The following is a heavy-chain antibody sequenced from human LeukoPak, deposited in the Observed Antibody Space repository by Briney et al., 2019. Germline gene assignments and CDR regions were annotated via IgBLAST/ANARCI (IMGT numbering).Heavy chain of an antibody. CDR3: ARERNYYESPEGSVGAFDI. V-gene: IGHV4-34*01. Sequence: SETLSLTCAVYGGSFSGYYWSWIRQPPGKGLEWIGEINHSGSTNYNPSLKSRVTISVDTSKNQFSLKLSSVTAEDTAVYYCARERNYYESPEGSVGAFDIWGQGTMVTVSS. J-gene: IGHJ3*02. CDR1: GGSFSGYY. D-gene: IGHD1-7*01. CDR2: INHSGST.